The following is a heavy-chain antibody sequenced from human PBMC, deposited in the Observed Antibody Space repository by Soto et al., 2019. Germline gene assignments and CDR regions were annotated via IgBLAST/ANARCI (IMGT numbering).Heavy chain of an antibody. Sequence: EVQLVESGGGLVQPGGSLRLSCAASGFTFSSYWMHWVRQAPGKGLVWVSRINSDGSSTSYADSVKGRFTISRDNAKKTLYQQMNSLRAEDTAVYYCARAMYYYDSSGYWGDYYYYGMDVWGQGTTVTVSS. J-gene: IGHJ6*02. D-gene: IGHD3-22*01. CDR3: ARAMYYYDSSGYWGDYYYYGMDV. CDR2: INSDGSST. V-gene: IGHV3-74*01. CDR1: GFTFSSYW.